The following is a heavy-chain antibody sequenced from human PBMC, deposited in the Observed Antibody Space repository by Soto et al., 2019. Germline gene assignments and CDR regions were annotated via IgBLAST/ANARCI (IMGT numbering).Heavy chain of an antibody. J-gene: IGHJ5*02. CDR1: GGSFSGYY. CDR3: ARESFSGWYDARKDWFDP. D-gene: IGHD6-19*01. CDR2: INHSGST. V-gene: IGHV4-34*01. Sequence: PSETLSLTCAVYGGSFSGYYWSWIRQPPGKGLEWIGEINHSGSTNYNPSLKSRVTISVDTSKNQFSLKLSSVTAADTAVYYCARESFSGWYDARKDWFDPWGQGTLVTVSS.